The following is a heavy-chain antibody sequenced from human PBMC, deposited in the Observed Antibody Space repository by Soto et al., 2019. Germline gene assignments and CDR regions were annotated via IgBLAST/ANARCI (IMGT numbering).Heavy chain of an antibody. D-gene: IGHD6-19*01. Sequence: EVQLVESGGGLVQPGGSLRLSCAASGFTFSSYWMSWVRQAPGKRLEWVANIKQDGSEKYYVDSVKGRFTISRDNAKNSLYLQMNSLRAEDTAVYYCARELSLSSGWYGRYYFDYWGQGTLVTVSS. J-gene: IGHJ4*02. V-gene: IGHV3-7*01. CDR2: IKQDGSEK. CDR1: GFTFSSYW. CDR3: ARELSLSSGWYGRYYFDY.